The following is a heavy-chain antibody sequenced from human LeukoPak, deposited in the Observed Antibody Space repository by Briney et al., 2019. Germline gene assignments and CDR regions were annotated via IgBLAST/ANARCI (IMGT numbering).Heavy chain of an antibody. CDR1: GFDFSIYR. V-gene: IGHV3-48*04. CDR2: IHLSGTPT. D-gene: IGHD3-22*01. CDR3: ARDRGYTRTNSGGYPVFDL. J-gene: IGHJ4*02. Sequence: PGGSLRLSCAASGFDFSIYRMNWVRQAPGKGLEWVSYIHLSGTPTHYAEPVKGRFSISRDNVKNSLYLQMDNLRAEDTAVYYCARDRGYTRTNSGGYPVFDLWGQGTLATVSS.